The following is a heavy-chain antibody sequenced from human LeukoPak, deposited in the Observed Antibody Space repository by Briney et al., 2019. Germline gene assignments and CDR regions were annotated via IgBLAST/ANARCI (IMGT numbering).Heavy chain of an antibody. D-gene: IGHD6-19*01. Sequence: GGSLNLSCAASGFTFSIYAMHWVRQAPGKGLEYVSAISDEGGNTYYANSVKGRFTISRDNSKNTLYLQMGSVRAEDTAVYYCARVDSTGWDDALDYWGQGTLVSVSS. V-gene: IGHV3-64*01. CDR1: GFTFSIYA. CDR2: ISDEGGNT. J-gene: IGHJ4*02. CDR3: ARVDSTGWDDALDY.